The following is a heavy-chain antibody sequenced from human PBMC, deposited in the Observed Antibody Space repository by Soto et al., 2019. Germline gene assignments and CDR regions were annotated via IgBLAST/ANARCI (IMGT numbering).Heavy chain of an antibody. Sequence: QVQLQESGPGLVKPSETLSLTCTVSGGSISSYYWSWIRQPPGKGLEWIGYIYYSGSTNYNPSLKSRVTISVDTSKNQFSLTLSSVTAADTAVYYCASLPIIAAAGPEVDYWGQGTLVTVSS. V-gene: IGHV4-59*08. D-gene: IGHD6-13*01. J-gene: IGHJ4*02. CDR2: IYYSGST. CDR1: GGSISSYY. CDR3: ASLPIIAAAGPEVDY.